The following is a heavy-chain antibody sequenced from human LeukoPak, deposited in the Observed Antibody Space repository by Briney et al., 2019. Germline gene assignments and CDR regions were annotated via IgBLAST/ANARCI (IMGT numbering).Heavy chain of an antibody. Sequence: GGSLRLSCAASGFTFSSYAMSWVRQAPGKGLEWVSYISSSGSTIYYADSVKGRFTISRDNAKNSLYLQMNSLRAEDTAVYYCARSGAGDYDFWSGYYSNWFDPWGQGTLVTVSS. J-gene: IGHJ5*02. CDR2: ISSSGSTI. CDR3: ARSGAGDYDFWSGYYSNWFDP. D-gene: IGHD3-3*01. CDR1: GFTFSSYA. V-gene: IGHV3-48*04.